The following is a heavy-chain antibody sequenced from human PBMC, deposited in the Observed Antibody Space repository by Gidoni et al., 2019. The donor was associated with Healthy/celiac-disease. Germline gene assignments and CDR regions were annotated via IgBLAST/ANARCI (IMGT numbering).Heavy chain of an antibody. CDR3: ARSGVGGYYYYGMDV. J-gene: IGHJ6*02. V-gene: IGHV4-61*01. CDR1: GGSVSSGSYY. D-gene: IGHD3-10*01. Sequence: QVQLQESGPGLVKPSETLSLTCTVSGGSVSSGSYYWSWIRQPPGKGLEWIGYIYYSGSTNYNPSLKSRVTISVDTSKNQFSLKLSSVTAADTAVYYCARSGVGGYYYYGMDVWGQGTTVTVSS. CDR2: IYYSGST.